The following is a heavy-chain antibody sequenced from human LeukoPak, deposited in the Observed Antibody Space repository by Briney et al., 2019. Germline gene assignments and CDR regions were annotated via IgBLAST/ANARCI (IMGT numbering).Heavy chain of an antibody. D-gene: IGHD5-18*01. CDR2: IYSSGSS. J-gene: IGHJ4*02. Sequence: SETLSLTCTVSGGSITVYYWSCIWQPAGQGLEWIGRIYSSGSSQYNPSLKSPVTISLDRSKNQFSLRLSSVTAADTAVYYCARGRYGHFDYWGQGTLVTVSS. CDR1: GGSITVYY. V-gene: IGHV4-4*07. CDR3: ARGRYGHFDY.